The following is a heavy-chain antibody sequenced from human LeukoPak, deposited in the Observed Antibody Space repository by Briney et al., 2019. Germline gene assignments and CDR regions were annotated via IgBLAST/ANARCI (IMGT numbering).Heavy chain of an antibody. J-gene: IGHJ4*02. D-gene: IGHD6-13*01. V-gene: IGHV1-69*01. CDR2: IIPIFGTA. CDR1: GGTFSSYV. Sequence: GASVKVSCKASGGTFSSYVISWVRQAPGQGLEWMGGIIPIFGTANYAQKFQGRVTITADESTSTAYMELSSLRSEDTAVYYCATSRAAAGTIGYYFDYWGQGTLVTVSS. CDR3: ATSRAAAGTIGYYFDY.